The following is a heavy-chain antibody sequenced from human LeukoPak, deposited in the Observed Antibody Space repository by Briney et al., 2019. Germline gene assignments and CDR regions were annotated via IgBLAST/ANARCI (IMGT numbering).Heavy chain of an antibody. D-gene: IGHD6-19*01. CDR3: ARQRGSGCLDY. J-gene: IGHJ4*02. CDR1: GFTFSSYW. V-gene: IGHV3-7*01. CDR2: IKQDGTEK. Sequence: GGSLRLSCSATGFTFSSYWMGWVRQAPGKGLKWVANIKQDGTEKNYVDSVKGRFTISRDNAKNSLSLQMNSLRAEDTAVYYCARQRGSGCLDYWGQGTLVTVSS.